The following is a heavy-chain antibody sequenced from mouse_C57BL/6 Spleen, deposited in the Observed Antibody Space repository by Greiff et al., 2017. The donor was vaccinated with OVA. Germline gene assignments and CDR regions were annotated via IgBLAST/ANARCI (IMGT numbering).Heavy chain of an antibody. CDR3: ARHGDKGYYFDY. CDR2: LWSDGSS. J-gene: IGHJ2*01. Sequence: VQLKESGPGLVAPSQSLSITCTVSGFSLTSYGVHWVRQPPGKGLEWLVVLWSDGSSTYNSALKSRLSISKDNSKSQVFLKMNSLQTDDTDMYDCARHGDKGYYFDYWGQGTTLTVSS. CDR1: GFSLTSYG. V-gene: IGHV2-6-1*01.